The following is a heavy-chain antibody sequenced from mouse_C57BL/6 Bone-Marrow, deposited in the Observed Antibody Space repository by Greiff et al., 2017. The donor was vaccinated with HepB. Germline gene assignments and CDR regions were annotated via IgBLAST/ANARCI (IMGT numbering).Heavy chain of an antibody. CDR2: IDPSDSYT. V-gene: IGHV1-69*01. CDR1: GYTFTSYW. D-gene: IGHD1-1*01. Sequence: QVQLQQPGAELVMPGASVKLSCKASGYTFTSYWMHWVKQRPGQGLEWIGEIDPSDSYTNYNQKFKGKSTLTVDKSSSTAYMQLSSLTSEDSAVYYCARSPYYYGSSYEYYFDYWGQGTTLTVSS. J-gene: IGHJ2*01. CDR3: ARSPYYYGSSYEYYFDY.